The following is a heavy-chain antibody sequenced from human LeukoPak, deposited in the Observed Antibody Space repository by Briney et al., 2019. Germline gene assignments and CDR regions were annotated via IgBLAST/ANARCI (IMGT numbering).Heavy chain of an antibody. J-gene: IGHJ6*02. V-gene: IGHV1-69*13. Sequence: SVKVSCKASGGTFSSYAISWVRQAPGQGLEWMGGIIPIFGTANYAQKFQDRVTITADESTSTAYMELSSLRSEDTAVYYCARDQYCSSTSCPLYYYYGMDVWGQGTTVTVSS. CDR3: ARDQYCSSTSCPLYYYYGMDV. D-gene: IGHD2-2*01. CDR2: IIPIFGTA. CDR1: GGTFSSYA.